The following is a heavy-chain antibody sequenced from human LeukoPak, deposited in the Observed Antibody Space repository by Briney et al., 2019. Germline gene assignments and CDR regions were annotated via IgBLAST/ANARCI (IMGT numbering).Heavy chain of an antibody. CDR2: IKSKTDGGTT. Sequence: GGSLRLSCAASGFTFSSYWMSWVRQAPGKGLEWVGRIKSKTDGGTTDYAAPVKGRFTISRDDSKNTLYLQMNSLKTEDTAVYYCTTGDSPTRDVDAFDIWGQGTMVTVSS. CDR3: TTGDSPTRDVDAFDI. J-gene: IGHJ3*02. CDR1: GFTFSSYW. D-gene: IGHD2-21*01. V-gene: IGHV3-15*01.